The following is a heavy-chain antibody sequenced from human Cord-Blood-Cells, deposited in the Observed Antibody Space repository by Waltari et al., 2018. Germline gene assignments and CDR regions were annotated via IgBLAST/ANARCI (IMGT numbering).Heavy chain of an antibody. CDR2: IYSGGST. V-gene: IGHV3-53*02. J-gene: IGHJ4*02. Sequence: EVQLVETGGGLIQPGGSLRLSCAASGFTVSSNYMSWVRQAPGKGLGWVSVIYSGGSTYYADSVKGRFTISRDNSKNTLYLQMNSLRAEDTAVYYCARGVRGYDLPLIDYWGQGTLVTVSS. CDR1: GFTVSSNY. CDR3: ARGVRGYDLPLIDY. D-gene: IGHD5-12*01.